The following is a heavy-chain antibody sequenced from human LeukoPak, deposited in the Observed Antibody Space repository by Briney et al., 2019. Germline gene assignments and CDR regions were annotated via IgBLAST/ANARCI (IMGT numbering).Heavy chain of an antibody. CDR3: ARGKRYCSGGSCYHFDY. J-gene: IGHJ4*02. CDR1: GFTVSSNY. CDR2: IYSGGGT. D-gene: IGHD2-15*01. Sequence: GGSLRLSCAASGFTVSSNYMSWVRQAPGRGLEWVSVIYSGGGTTYADSVKGRFTISRDNSKNTLYLQMNSLRAEDTAVYYCARGKRYCSGGSCYHFDYWGQGTLVTVSS. V-gene: IGHV3-66*01.